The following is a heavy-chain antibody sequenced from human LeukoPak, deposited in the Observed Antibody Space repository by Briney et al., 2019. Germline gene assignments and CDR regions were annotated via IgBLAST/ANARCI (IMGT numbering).Heavy chain of an antibody. Sequence: GASVKVSCKASGYTFTDYFMHWVRQAPGQGLEWMGWINPGTGGTNYAQKFQGRVTMTRDTSISTAYMELSRLRSDDTAVYYCARARLPADCFDPWGPGTLVTVSS. CDR3: ARARLPADCFDP. J-gene: IGHJ5*02. CDR2: INPGTGGT. V-gene: IGHV1-2*02. D-gene: IGHD2-15*01. CDR1: GYTFTDYF.